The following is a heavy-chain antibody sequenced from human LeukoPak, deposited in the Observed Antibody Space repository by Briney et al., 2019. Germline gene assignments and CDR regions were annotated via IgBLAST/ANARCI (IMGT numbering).Heavy chain of an antibody. CDR3: ALQYSSGWYGSYYFDY. J-gene: IGHJ4*02. CDR1: GDSISSYY. CDR2: IYYSGST. V-gene: IGHV4-59*08. Sequence: SETLSLTCTVSGDSISSYYWSWIRRPPGKGLEWIGYIYYSGSTNYNPSLKSRVTISVDTSKNQFSLKLSSVTAADTAVYYCALQYSSGWYGSYYFDYWGQGTLVTVSS. D-gene: IGHD6-19*01.